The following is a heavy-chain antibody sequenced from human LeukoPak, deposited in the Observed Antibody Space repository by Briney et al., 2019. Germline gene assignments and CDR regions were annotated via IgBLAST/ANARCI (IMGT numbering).Heavy chain of an antibody. V-gene: IGHV3-48*01. CDR3: ARGPGRDMIPKRNFDY. Sequence: GGSLRLSCAASGFTFSSYSMNWVRQAPGKGLEWVSYISSSSSTIYYADSVKGRFTISRDNAKNSLYLQMNSLRAEDTAVYYCARGPGRDMIPKRNFDYWGQGTLVTVSS. D-gene: IGHD2-21*01. CDR1: GFTFSSYS. CDR2: ISSSSSTI. J-gene: IGHJ4*02.